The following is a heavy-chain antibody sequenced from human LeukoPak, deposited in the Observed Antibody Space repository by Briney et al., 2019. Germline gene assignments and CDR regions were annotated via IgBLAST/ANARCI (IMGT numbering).Heavy chain of an antibody. CDR1: GGSISSYY. J-gene: IGHJ3*02. CDR2: IYTSGST. D-gene: IGHD3-10*01. CDR3: ASFPPYMVRNDAFDI. V-gene: IGHV4-4*07. Sequence: SETLSLTCTVSGGSISSYYWSWIRQPAGKGLEWIGRIYTSGSTNYNPSLKSRVTMSVDTSKNQFSLKLSSVTAADTAVYYCASFPPYMVRNDAFDIWGQGTVVTVSS.